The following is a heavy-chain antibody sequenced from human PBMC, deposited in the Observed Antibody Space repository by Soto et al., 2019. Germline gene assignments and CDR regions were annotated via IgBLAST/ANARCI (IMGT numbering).Heavy chain of an antibody. CDR1: GFTFSSYG. Sequence: QVQLVESGGGVVQPGRSLRLSCAASGFTFSSYGMHWVRQAPGKGLEWVAVISYDGSNKYYADSVKGRFTISRDNSKNTLYLHMNSLRAEDTAVYYCAKVGRAVAGTGYYYGMDVWGQGTTVTVSS. CDR2: ISYDGSNK. D-gene: IGHD6-19*01. V-gene: IGHV3-30*18. CDR3: AKVGRAVAGTGYYYGMDV. J-gene: IGHJ6*02.